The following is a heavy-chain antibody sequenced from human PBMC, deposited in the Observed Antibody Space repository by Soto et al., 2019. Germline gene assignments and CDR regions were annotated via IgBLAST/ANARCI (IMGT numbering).Heavy chain of an antibody. J-gene: IGHJ4*01. V-gene: IGHV4-31*03. D-gene: IGHD3-16*02. Sequence: PSETLSLTCTVSGASINSAAYYWSWIRQRPGEGLEWIGFISYSGYTFQNPSLKSRLLLSVATSKNQFSLELSFVPAADTAVYYCARGPTPSWSSYRFSYFDSWGPGSLVTVSS. CDR1: GASINSAAYY. CDR3: ARGPTPSWSSYRFSYFDS. CDR2: ISYSGYT.